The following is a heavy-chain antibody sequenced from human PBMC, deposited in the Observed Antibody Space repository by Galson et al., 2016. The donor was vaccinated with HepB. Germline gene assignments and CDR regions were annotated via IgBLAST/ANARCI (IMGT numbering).Heavy chain of an antibody. CDR1: GYSFTSYG. V-gene: IGHV1-18*04. Sequence: SVKVSCKASGYSFTSYGITWVRQGPGQGLEWMGWISGYNGETDYEQKFQGRVTMTTDTATSTAYMDLRSLRADDTAVYYCAREGWSHDTYYGMDVWGQGTTVTVSS. CDR2: ISGYNGET. D-gene: IGHD3-9*01. CDR3: AREGWSHDTYYGMDV. J-gene: IGHJ6*02.